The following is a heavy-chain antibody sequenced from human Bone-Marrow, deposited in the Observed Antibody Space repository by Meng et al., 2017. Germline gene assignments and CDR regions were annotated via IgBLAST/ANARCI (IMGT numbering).Heavy chain of an antibody. V-gene: IGHV4-59*01. CDR3: ARAIATRPDVFDY. CDR2: ISYSGST. Sequence: HVKLQESGPGPVKPSETLSLTCTVSSGSINSYFWSWIRQPPGKGPEWIGYISYSGSTNYNPSLKSRVTISVDTSKNQFSLKLSSVTAADTAVYYCARAIATRPDVFDYWGQGTLVTVSS. D-gene: IGHD6-6*01. J-gene: IGHJ4*02. CDR1: SGSINSYF.